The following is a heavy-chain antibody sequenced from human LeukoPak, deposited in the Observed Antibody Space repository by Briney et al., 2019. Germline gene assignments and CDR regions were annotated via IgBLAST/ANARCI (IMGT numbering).Heavy chain of an antibody. CDR1: GYTLTELS. CDR3: ATVSAGHYDILTGYCYFDY. D-gene: IGHD3-9*01. CDR2: FDPEGGET. V-gene: IGHV1-24*01. Sequence: ASVKVSCKVSGYTLTELSMHWVRQAPGKGLEWMGGFDPEGGETIYAQKFQGRVTMTEDTSTDTAYMELSSLRSEDTAVYYCATVSAGHYDILTGYCYFDYWGQGTLVTVSS. J-gene: IGHJ4*02.